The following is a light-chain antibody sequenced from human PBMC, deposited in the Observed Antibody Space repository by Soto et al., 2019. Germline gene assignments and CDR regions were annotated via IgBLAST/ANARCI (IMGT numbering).Light chain of an antibody. J-gene: IGKJ4*01. V-gene: IGKV3-11*01. CDR3: QKYNSGPLT. CDR2: DAT. CDR1: QSVSSY. Sequence: EIVLTQSPATLSLSPGERATLSCRASQSVSSYLAWYQQKPGQAPRLLIYDATTRATGVPGRFSGSGSGTDFTLTISSLQPEDVAIYYCQKYNSGPLTFGGGTKVDIK.